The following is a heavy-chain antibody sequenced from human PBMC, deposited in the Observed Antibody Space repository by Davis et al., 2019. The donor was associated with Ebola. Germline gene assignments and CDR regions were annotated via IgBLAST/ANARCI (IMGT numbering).Heavy chain of an antibody. Sequence: SETLSLTCTVSGGSSGRYYWTWIRQPPGKGLEWIGYIYNSGVTNYNPSLKSRVTISVDWSKNQFSLRLTSATPADTAVYYCARRLAVAGTHWYFDLWGRGTLVTVSA. J-gene: IGHJ2*01. CDR2: IYNSGVT. CDR3: ARRLAVAGTHWYFDL. V-gene: IGHV4-59*01. D-gene: IGHD6-19*01. CDR1: GGSSGRYY.